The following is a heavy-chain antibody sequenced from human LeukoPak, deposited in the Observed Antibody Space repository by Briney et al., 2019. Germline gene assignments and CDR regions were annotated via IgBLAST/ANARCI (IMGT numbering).Heavy chain of an antibody. V-gene: IGHV1-46*01. CDR3: ASDYYGSGSYYNPPGY. J-gene: IGHJ4*02. Sequence: ASVKVSCKASGYTFTRYYMHWVRQAPGQGLEWMAIINPSGGSTNYAQKFQGRVTMTTDTSTSTAYMELRSLRSDDTAVYYCASDYYGSGSYYNPPGYWGQGTLVTVSS. CDR1: GYTFTRYY. CDR2: INPSGGST. D-gene: IGHD3-10*01.